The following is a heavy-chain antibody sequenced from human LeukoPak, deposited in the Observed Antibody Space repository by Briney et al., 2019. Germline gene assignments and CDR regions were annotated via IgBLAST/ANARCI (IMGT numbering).Heavy chain of an antibody. D-gene: IGHD2-2*01. CDR2: IYYSGST. CDR1: GGSLSSGGYY. V-gene: IGHV4-31*03. Sequence: PSETLSLTCTVSGGSLSSGGYYWSWIRQHPGRGLEWIGYIYYSGSTYYNPSLKSRVTISVDTSKNQFSLKLSSVTAADTAVYYCAREGYQLLWSGSGMDVWGQGTTVTVSS. CDR3: AREGYQLLWSGSGMDV. J-gene: IGHJ6*02.